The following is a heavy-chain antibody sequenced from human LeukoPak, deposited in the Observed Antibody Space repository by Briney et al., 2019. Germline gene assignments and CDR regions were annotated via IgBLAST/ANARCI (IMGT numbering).Heavy chain of an antibody. CDR3: ATAYYDILTGYYPIVY. CDR2: IYYSGST. J-gene: IGHJ4*02. Sequence: SETLSLTCTVSGGSVSSGSYYWSWIRQPPGKGLEWIGYIYYSGSTNYNPSLKSRVTISVDTSKNQFSLKLSSVTAADTAVYYCATAYYDILTGYYPIVYWGQGTLVTVSS. D-gene: IGHD3-9*01. V-gene: IGHV4-61*01. CDR1: GGSVSSGSYY.